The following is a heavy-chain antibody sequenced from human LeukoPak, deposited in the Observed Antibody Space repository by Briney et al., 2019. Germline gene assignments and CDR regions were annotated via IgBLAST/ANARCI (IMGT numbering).Heavy chain of an antibody. V-gene: IGHV3-7*01. J-gene: IGHJ4*02. CDR3: GRFGYVAGVDL. D-gene: IGHD6-19*01. Sequence: GGSLRLSCAASGFSLSTYWVTWVRQAPGTGLEWVANINPGGTETFYVEPVKGRFTISRDNAKNLVYLQMNSLRAEDSAVYHCGRFGYVAGVDLWGQGTLVTVSS. CDR1: GFSLSTYW. CDR2: INPGGTET.